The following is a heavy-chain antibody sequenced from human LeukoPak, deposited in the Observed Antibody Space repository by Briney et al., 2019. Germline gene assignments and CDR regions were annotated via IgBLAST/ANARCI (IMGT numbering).Heavy chain of an antibody. J-gene: IGHJ3*02. V-gene: IGHV4-39*01. CDR1: GGSISSSSYY. CDR3: ARHSRSGSGGYENAFDI. CDR2: IYSGGST. Sequence: PPETLSLTCTVSGGSISSSSYYWDWIRQSPGKGLEWIGNIYSGGSTYYTPSLKSRVTISVDTSKNQFSLKLSSVTAADTAIYFCARHSRSGSGGYENAFDIWGQGTMVTVSS. D-gene: IGHD5-12*01.